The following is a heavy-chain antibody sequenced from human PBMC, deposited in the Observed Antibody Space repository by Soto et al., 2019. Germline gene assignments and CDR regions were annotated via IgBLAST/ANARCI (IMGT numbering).Heavy chain of an antibody. CDR3: ARDSGSTPVGYYYYYMDV. V-gene: IGHV3-21*01. D-gene: IGHD2-2*01. Sequence: PGGSLRLSCAASGFTFSSYSMNWVRQAPGKGLEWVSSISSSSSYIYYADSVKGRFTISRDNAKNSLYLQMNSLRAEDTAVYYCARDSGSTPVGYYYYYMDVWGKGTTVTVSS. CDR2: ISSSSSYI. J-gene: IGHJ6*03. CDR1: GFTFSSYS.